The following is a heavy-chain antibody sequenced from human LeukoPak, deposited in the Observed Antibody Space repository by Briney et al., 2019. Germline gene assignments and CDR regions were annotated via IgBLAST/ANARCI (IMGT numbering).Heavy chain of an antibody. J-gene: IGHJ4*02. Sequence: ASVKVSCKASGYTFTGYYMHWVRQAPGQGLEWMGWISAYNGNTNYAQKLQGRVTMTTDTSTSTAYMELRSLRSDDTAVYYCARDGLGDTAMATGYWGQGTLVTVSS. CDR2: ISAYNGNT. D-gene: IGHD5-18*01. CDR3: ARDGLGDTAMATGY. V-gene: IGHV1-18*04. CDR1: GYTFTGYY.